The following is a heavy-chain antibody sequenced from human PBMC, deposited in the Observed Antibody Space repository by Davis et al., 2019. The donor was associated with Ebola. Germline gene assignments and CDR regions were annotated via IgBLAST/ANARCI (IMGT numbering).Heavy chain of an antibody. CDR3: ARGTNAYNPGGYFDS. CDR2: IFPGDSDT. Sequence: GESLKISCKASGYSFTTYWIVWVRQMPGKGLECMGIIFPGDSDTRYSPSFQGPVTISADKSISTAYLQWSSLKASDTAIYYCARGTNAYNPGGYFDSWGQGTLVTVSS. D-gene: IGHD5-24*01. CDR1: GYSFTTYW. V-gene: IGHV5-51*01. J-gene: IGHJ4*02.